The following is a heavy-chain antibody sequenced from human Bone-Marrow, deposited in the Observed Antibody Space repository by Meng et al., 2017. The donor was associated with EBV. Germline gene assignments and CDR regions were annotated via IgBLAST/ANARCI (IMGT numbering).Heavy chain of an antibody. V-gene: IGHV4-30-4*01. J-gene: IGHJ4*02. Sequence: PKDVALGLAKPSTPLSLRCAVTDDSLLSVGSSWSWIRQPPGKGLGWIGYIYYSSGTYYTPSLKTRLTISLDTSKSQFSLKLHSVTAADTAMYYCARAGRGYGDFEYYFDYWGQGTLVTVAS. CDR1: DDSLLSVGSS. CDR2: IYYSSGT. D-gene: IGHD4-17*01. CDR3: ARAGRGYGDFEYYFDY.